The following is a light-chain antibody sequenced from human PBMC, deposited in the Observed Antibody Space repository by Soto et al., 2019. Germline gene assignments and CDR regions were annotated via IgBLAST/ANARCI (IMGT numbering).Light chain of an antibody. J-gene: IGKJ4*01. V-gene: IGKV1-39*01. CDR3: QQSYSTPLT. CDR2: GAS. CDR1: QSVNTY. Sequence: DIQMTQSPSSLSASVGDRVTIACRASQSVNTYLNWYQQKPRKAPELLIYGASSLQSGVPSRFSGSGSGTDFTLTISSLQPEDFATYYCQQSYSTPLTFGGGTKVDIK.